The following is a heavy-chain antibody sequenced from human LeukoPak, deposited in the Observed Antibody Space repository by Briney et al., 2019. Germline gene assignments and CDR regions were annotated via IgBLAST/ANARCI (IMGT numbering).Heavy chain of an antibody. Sequence: AGSLSFSCAASGFTFDDYGMSWVRQAPGKGLEWVSGINWNGGNTGYADSVKGRFTISRDNAKNSLYLQMNSLRAEDTALYYCASSWVGGSPYYYYYMDVWGKGTTVTVSS. CDR3: ASSWVGGSPYYYYYMDV. D-gene: IGHD2-15*01. J-gene: IGHJ6*03. CDR1: GFTFDDYG. V-gene: IGHV3-20*04. CDR2: INWNGGNT.